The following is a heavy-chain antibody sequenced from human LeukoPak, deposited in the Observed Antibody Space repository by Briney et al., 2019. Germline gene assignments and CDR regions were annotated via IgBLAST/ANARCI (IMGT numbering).Heavy chain of an antibody. J-gene: IGHJ3*02. CDR1: GYNFTSYW. CDR2: IYPGDSDT. Sequence: GESLEISCKGSGYNFTSYWIGWVRPVPGKGLEGMGIIYPGDSDTRYSPSFQGQVTISADKSISTAYLQWSSLRASDTAMYYCARQYYYGSGRYPMNDAFDIWGQGTMVTVSS. CDR3: ARQYYYGSGRYPMNDAFDI. D-gene: IGHD3-10*01. V-gene: IGHV5-51*01.